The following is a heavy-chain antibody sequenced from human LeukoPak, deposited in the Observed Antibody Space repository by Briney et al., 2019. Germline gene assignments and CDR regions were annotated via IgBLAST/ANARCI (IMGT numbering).Heavy chain of an antibody. V-gene: IGHV1-3*01. J-gene: IGHJ2*01. CDR2: INPTNEKT. D-gene: IGHD3-22*01. CDR1: RSSFSGYY. Sequence: ASVKVSCMASRSSFSGYYLHWVRQATGQRLEWMGWINPTNEKTKYSEKFQGRVTISTDTGASTVYMELSSVRSEDTAVYYCARDHRTESDGYYFVNELWYFDLWGRGTLVTVSS. CDR3: ARDHRTESDGYYFVNELWYFDL.